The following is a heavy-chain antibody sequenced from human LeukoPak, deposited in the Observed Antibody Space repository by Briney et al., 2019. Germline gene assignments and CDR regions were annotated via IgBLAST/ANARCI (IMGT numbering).Heavy chain of an antibody. Sequence: SVRVSCKASGGTFSSYAISWVRQAPGQGLEWMGGIIPIFGTANYAQKFQGRVTITADESTSTAYMELSSLRSEDTAVYYCASGLKTAYYYDPLFDYWGQGTPVTVS. CDR1: GGTFSSYA. V-gene: IGHV1-69*13. CDR3: ASGLKTAYYYDPLFDY. J-gene: IGHJ4*02. CDR2: IIPIFGTA. D-gene: IGHD3-22*01.